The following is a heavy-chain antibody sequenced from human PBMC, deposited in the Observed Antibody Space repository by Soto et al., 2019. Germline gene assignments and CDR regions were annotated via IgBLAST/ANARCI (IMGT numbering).Heavy chain of an antibody. D-gene: IGHD2-2*02. CDR1: GGSISSGDYY. CDR2: IYYSGST. Sequence: PSLTCTVSGGSISSGDYYWSWIRQPPGKGLEWIGYIYYSGSTYYNPSLKSRITTSVDTSKNQFSLKLSSVTAADTAVYYCARGNTPVDYWGQATLVTVSS. V-gene: IGHV4-30-4*01. CDR3: ARGNTPVDY. J-gene: IGHJ4*02.